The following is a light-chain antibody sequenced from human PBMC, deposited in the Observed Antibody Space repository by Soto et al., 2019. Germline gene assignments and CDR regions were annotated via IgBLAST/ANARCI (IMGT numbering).Light chain of an antibody. V-gene: IGKV3-20*01. CDR3: QQYGSSPWT. Sequence: EIVLTQSTGTLSLSPGERATLSCRASQSVSSSYLAWYQQKPGQAPRLLIYGASSRATGIPDRFSCSGSGTDFTLTISRLEPEDFAVYYCQQYGSSPWTFGQGTKVEIK. CDR1: QSVSSSY. J-gene: IGKJ1*01. CDR2: GAS.